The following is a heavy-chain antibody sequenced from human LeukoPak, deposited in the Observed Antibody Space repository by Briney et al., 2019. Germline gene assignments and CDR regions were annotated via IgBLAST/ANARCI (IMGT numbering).Heavy chain of an antibody. J-gene: IGHJ6*02. CDR1: GYTFTSYG. CDR3: ARDRYCSSTSCPGYYYYYGMDV. Sequence: GASVKVSCKASGYTFTSYGISWVRQAPGQGLEWMGWISAYNGNTNYAQKLQGRVTMTTDTSTSTAYMELRSLRSDDTAVYYCARDRYCSSTSCPGYYYYYGMDVWGQGTTVTVSS. CDR2: ISAYNGNT. V-gene: IGHV1-18*01. D-gene: IGHD2-2*01.